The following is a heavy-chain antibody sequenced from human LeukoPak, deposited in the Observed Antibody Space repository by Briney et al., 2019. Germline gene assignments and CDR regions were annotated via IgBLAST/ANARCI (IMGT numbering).Heavy chain of an antibody. Sequence: SETLSLTXTVSGGSISSNYWSWIRQPAGKGLEWIGRIYTSGRANYNPSLKSRVTMSVDTSKNQFSLKLSSVTAADTAVYYCARNWNGYDYNFGDAFDIWGQGTMVTVSS. V-gene: IGHV4-4*07. J-gene: IGHJ3*02. CDR3: ARNWNGYDYNFGDAFDI. CDR2: IYTSGRA. CDR1: GGSISSNY. D-gene: IGHD5-24*01.